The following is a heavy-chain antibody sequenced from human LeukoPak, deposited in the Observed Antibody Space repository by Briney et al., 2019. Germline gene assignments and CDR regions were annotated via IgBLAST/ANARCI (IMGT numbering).Heavy chain of an antibody. V-gene: IGHV1-69*04. D-gene: IGHD3-22*01. CDR3: ARDYDSSGPFDF. CDR2: IIPIFGIA. Sequence: SVKVSCKASGGTFSSYAISWVRQAPGQGLEWMGRIIPIFGIANYAQKFQGRVTITADKSTSTAYMELSSLRSEDTAVYYCARDYDSSGPFDFWGQGTLVTVSS. CDR1: GGTFSSYA. J-gene: IGHJ4*02.